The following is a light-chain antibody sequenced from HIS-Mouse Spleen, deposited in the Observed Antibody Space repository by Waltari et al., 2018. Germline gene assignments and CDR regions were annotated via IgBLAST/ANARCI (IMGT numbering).Light chain of an antibody. CDR1: ALPKKY. CDR3: YSTDSSGNHRV. Sequence: SYELTQPPSVSVSPGQTARITCPGDALPKKYAYWYQQKSGQAPVLVIYEECKRPAGIPDRFSGSSSGKMATLTISGAQVEDEADYYCYSTDSSGNHRVFGGGTKLTVL. J-gene: IGLJ2*01. V-gene: IGLV3-10*01. CDR2: EEC.